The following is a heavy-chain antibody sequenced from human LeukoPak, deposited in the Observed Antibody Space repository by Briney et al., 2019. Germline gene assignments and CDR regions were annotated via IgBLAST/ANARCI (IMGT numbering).Heavy chain of an antibody. CDR1: GFTFDDYG. D-gene: IGHD4-23*01. CDR3: VRVHNGGPYDH. V-gene: IGHV3-20*04. CDR2: IIKSGDSP. Sequence: GGSLRLSCTTSGFTFDDYGMTCVRQPPGKGLEWVSGIIKSGDSPAYADSVNGRFTISRDNAKNSLYLQMNSLRVEDTALYYCVRVHNGGPYDHWGQGTPVTVSS. J-gene: IGHJ4*02.